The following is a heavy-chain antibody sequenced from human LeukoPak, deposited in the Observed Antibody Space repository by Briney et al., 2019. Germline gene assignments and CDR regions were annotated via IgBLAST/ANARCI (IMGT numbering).Heavy chain of an antibody. Sequence: PGGSLRLSCAASGFVVSSSYMAWVRQAPGKGLEWVSFMYSDSNIYYADSVRGRFTISRDDSKNTLYLHMNSLRVEDSAIYYCARGILGLIPIDYWGQGTLDTVSS. CDR3: ARGILGLIPIDY. V-gene: IGHV3-53*01. CDR2: MYSDSNI. J-gene: IGHJ4*02. D-gene: IGHD1-26*01. CDR1: GFVVSSSY.